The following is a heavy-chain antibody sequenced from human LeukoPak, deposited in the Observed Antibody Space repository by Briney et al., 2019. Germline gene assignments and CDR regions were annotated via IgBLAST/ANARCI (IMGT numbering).Heavy chain of an antibody. Sequence: MSGGSLRLSCAASGFTVNDAWMSWVRQAPGKGLEWVGRIKNRAGGGSTDYAAPVKGRFTISRDDSKNTLYLQMNSLKPEDTAVYYCASEDPWLPVKEITFWGQGTLVTVSS. J-gene: IGHJ4*02. CDR2: IKNRAGGGST. CDR3: ASEDPWLPVKEITF. D-gene: IGHD5-12*01. CDR1: GFTVNDAW. V-gene: IGHV3-15*01.